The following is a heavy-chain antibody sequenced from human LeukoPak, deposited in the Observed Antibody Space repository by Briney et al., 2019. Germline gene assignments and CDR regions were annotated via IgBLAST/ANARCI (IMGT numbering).Heavy chain of an antibody. CDR2: MNPNSGNT. Sequence: ASVKVSCKASGGTFSSYAINWVRQATGQGLEWMGWMNPNSGNTGYAQKFQGRVTMTRNTSISTAYMELSSLRSEDTAVYYCVIAVAGTAFDYWGQGTLVTVSS. V-gene: IGHV1-8*02. J-gene: IGHJ4*02. D-gene: IGHD6-19*01. CDR1: GGTFSSYA. CDR3: VIAVAGTAFDY.